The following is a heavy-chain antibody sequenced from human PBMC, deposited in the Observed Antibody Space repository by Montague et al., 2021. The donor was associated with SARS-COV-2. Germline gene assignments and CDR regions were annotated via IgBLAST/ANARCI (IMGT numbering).Heavy chain of an antibody. J-gene: IGHJ4*02. CDR1: GFTFDNLG. CDR3: AKDVWSGSYAWGYFDF. CDR2: INWNSDII. D-gene: IGHD3-3*01. Sequence: SLRLSCATSGFTFDNLGMVWVRQSPGKGLEWVAGINWNSDIIAYADSVKGRFTISRDNAKNSVYLQMNSLRAEDTALYYCAKDVWSGSYAWGYFDFWGQGTLVTVSS. V-gene: IGHV3-9*01.